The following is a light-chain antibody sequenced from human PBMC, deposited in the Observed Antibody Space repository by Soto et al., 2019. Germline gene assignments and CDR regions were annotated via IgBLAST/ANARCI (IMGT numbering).Light chain of an antibody. J-gene: IGKJ2*01. Sequence: AIQLTQSPSSLSASVGDRVTITCRASQDISINLAWYHQIPGKAPKVLISGASGVQTGVPSEFSGSGSGTDFTLTISRLQPEHFATYSCQQLHSYPYTFGQGTKLEI. CDR1: QDISIN. V-gene: IGKV1-13*02. CDR2: GAS. CDR3: QQLHSYPYT.